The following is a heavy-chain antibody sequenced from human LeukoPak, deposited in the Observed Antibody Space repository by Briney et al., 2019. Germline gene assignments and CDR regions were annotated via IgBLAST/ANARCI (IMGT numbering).Heavy chain of an antibody. V-gene: IGHV3-23*01. CDR3: ATSVGTTTRNYFDY. Sequence: GGSLRLPCAASGFTFSSYAMSWVRQAPGKGLEWVSAISGSGGSTYYADSVKGRFTISRDNSKNTLYLQMNSLRAEDTAVYYCATSVGTTTRNYFDYWGQGTLVTVSS. D-gene: IGHD1-26*01. J-gene: IGHJ4*02. CDR1: GFTFSSYA. CDR2: ISGSGGST.